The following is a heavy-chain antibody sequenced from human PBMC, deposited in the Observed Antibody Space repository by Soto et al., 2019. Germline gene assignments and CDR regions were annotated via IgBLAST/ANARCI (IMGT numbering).Heavy chain of an antibody. CDR3: ARTLPNRQLFDS. CDR1: GGFI. CDR2: IYNSGRY. D-gene: IGHD1-1*01. J-gene: IGHJ4*02. V-gene: IGHV4-59*01. Sequence: SETLSLTCTVSGGFIWGWIRQSSDKGLEWIGYIYNSGRYNYNPSLESRLTISIDTSKNQFSLRLASVTAADTAVYYCARTLPNRQLFDSWSQGTLVTGSS.